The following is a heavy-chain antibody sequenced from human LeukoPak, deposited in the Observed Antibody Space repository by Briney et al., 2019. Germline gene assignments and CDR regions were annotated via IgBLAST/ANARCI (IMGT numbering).Heavy chain of an antibody. D-gene: IGHD3-3*01. J-gene: IGHJ4*02. CDR1: GFIFSIYA. Sequence: PGGSLRLSCAASGFIFSIYAMTWVRQAPGEGLEWVSAISGSGDNTYYADSVKGRFTISRDNSKNTLYLQMNSLRAEDTAVYYCAKGRSGHPLFPRDWGQGTLVTVSS. CDR2: ISGSGDNT. V-gene: IGHV3-23*01. CDR3: AKGRSGHPLFPRD.